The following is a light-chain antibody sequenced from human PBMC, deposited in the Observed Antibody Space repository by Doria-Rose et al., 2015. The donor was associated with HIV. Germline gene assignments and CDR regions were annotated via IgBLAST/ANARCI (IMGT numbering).Light chain of an antibody. V-gene: IGKV1-8*01. CDR3: QQYYTYPYS. Sequence: WYQQETGDASKLLISAASTLQSGVPSRFSGSGAGTDFTLTISCLQSEDFATYYCQQYYTYPYSFGQGTKLEIK. J-gene: IGKJ2*03. CDR2: AAS.